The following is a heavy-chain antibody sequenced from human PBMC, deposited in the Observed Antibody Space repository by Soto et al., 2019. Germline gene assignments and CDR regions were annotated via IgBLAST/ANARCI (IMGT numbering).Heavy chain of an antibody. CDR1: GYTFTSYA. D-gene: IGHD3-10*01. Sequence: ASVKVSCKASGYTFTSYAMHCVRQAPGQRLEWMGWINAGNGNTKYSQKFQGRVTITRDTSASTAYMELSSLRSEDTAVYYCARGLATGNYYGMDVWGQGTTVTVSS. V-gene: IGHV1-3*01. CDR2: INAGNGNT. CDR3: ARGLATGNYYGMDV. J-gene: IGHJ6*02.